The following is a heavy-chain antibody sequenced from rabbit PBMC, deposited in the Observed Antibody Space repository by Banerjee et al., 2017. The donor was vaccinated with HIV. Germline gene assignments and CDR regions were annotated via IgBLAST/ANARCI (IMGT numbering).Heavy chain of an antibody. CDR1: GFDFSSYY. CDR3: ARDLAGVIGWNFKL. Sequence: QLEESGGDLVKPEGSLTLSCKASGFDFSSYYMSWVRQSPGKGLEWIGDIYGGSGSTDYASWVNGRFTISSDNGQNTVDLQMNSLTAADTATYFCARDLAGVIGWNFKLWGPGTLVTVS. D-gene: IGHD4-1*01. J-gene: IGHJ4*01. V-gene: IGHV1S7*01. CDR2: IYGGSGST.